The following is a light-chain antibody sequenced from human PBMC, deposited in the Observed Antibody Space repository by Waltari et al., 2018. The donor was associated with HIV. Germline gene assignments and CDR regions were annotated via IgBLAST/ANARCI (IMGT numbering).Light chain of an antibody. Sequence: DIVMTQSPDSLAVSLCERATINCKSSQSVLYNSNKKNLLAWYQQKPGQPPKLLIYWASTRESGVPDRFSGSGSGTDFTLTISSLQAEDVAVYYCQQYYSTLWTFGQGTKVEIK. CDR1: QSVLYNSNKKNL. CDR3: QQYYSTLWT. J-gene: IGKJ1*01. CDR2: WAS. V-gene: IGKV4-1*01.